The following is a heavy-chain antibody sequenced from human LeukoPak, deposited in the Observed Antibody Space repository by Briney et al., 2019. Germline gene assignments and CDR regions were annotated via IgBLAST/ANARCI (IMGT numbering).Heavy chain of an antibody. V-gene: IGHV4-39*07. D-gene: IGHD3-22*01. CDR3: ARASYSYDINGWVPFDY. Sequence: SETLSLTCTVSGGSISNSDYSWGWIRQPPGKGLECIGTIYYSGSTYYNPSLKSRVTISVDTSKNQFSLKLSSVTAADTAVYYCARASYSYDINGWVPFDYWGQGTLVTVSS. CDR2: IYYSGST. J-gene: IGHJ4*02. CDR1: GGSISNSDYS.